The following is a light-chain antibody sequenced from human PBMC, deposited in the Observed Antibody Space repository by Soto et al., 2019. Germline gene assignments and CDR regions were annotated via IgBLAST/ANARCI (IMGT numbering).Light chain of an antibody. V-gene: IGKV3-11*01. CDR1: ESVTNY. Sequence: EIVLTQSPATLSLSPGERGTLSCRASESVTNYLAWYQQKPGQAPRLLVYDVSNRATGIPARFSGGGSGTDFTLTINNLQREDFADYFCQQTYSNLWTFGQGTKVDIK. CDR3: QQTYSNLWT. J-gene: IGKJ1*01. CDR2: DVS.